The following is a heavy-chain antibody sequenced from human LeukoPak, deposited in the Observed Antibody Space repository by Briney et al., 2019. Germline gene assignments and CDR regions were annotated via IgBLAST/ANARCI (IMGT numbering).Heavy chain of an antibody. CDR3: ARGRLWYDSSGYPDY. J-gene: IGHJ4*02. CDR1: GYTFTGYY. V-gene: IGHV1-2*02. Sequence: ASVKVSCKASGYTFTGYYMHWVRQAPGQGLEWMGWINPNSGGTNYAQKFQGRVTMTRDTSISTAYMELSRLRSDDTAVYYCARGRLWYDSSGYPDYWGQGILVTVSS. CDR2: INPNSGGT. D-gene: IGHD3-22*01.